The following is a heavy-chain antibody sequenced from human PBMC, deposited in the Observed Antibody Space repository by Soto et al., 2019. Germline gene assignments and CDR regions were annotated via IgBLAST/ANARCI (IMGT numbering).Heavy chain of an antibody. J-gene: IGHJ6*02. V-gene: IGHV4-61*01. CDR2: IYYSGST. D-gene: IGHD6-6*01. CDR1: GGSVSSGSYY. Sequence: SETLSLTCTVSGGSVSSGSYYWSWIRQPPGKGLEWIGYIYYSGSTNYNPSLKSRVTISVDTSKNQFSLKLSSVTAADTAVYYCARGSFSSSAPYYYYGMDVWGQGTTVTVSS. CDR3: ARGSFSSSAPYYYYGMDV.